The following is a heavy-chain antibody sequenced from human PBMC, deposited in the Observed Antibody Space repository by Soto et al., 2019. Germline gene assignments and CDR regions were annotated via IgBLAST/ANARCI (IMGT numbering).Heavy chain of an antibody. J-gene: IGHJ4*02. CDR1: GGSISSSGYY. CDR2: IYYSGST. V-gene: IGHV4-39*01. Sequence: SETLSVTCTVSGGSISSSGYYWGWIRQPPGKGLEWIGTIYYSGSTYYNPSLKSRVTISVDTSKNQFSLKLTSVTAADTAVYYCARHNPLCGGDCYSFDYWGQGTLVTVSS. D-gene: IGHD2-21*02. CDR3: ARHNPLCGGDCYSFDY.